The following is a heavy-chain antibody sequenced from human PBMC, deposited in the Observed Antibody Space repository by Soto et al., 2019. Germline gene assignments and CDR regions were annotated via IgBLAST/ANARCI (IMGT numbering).Heavy chain of an antibody. CDR1: GFALHSGFAFSSYA. Sequence: GGSLRLSCGASGFALHSGFAFSSYAMSWVRQAPGKGLEWVSTISGSGGDTYYADSVKGRFTISRDNSKNTLYLQMNSLRAEDTALYFCAKDNLWLYATDAFDIWGQGTMVTVSS. D-gene: IGHD2-8*01. J-gene: IGHJ3*02. CDR2: ISGSGGDT. V-gene: IGHV3-23*01. CDR3: AKDNLWLYATDAFDI.